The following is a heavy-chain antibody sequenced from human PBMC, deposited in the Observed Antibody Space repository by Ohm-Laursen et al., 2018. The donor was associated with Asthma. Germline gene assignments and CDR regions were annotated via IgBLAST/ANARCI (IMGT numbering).Heavy chain of an antibody. J-gene: IGHJ4*02. CDR3: ARDLLDQRHPGGSWGYFDY. CDR1: GGTLNNFA. D-gene: IGHD3-16*01. CDR2: IIPIFGTA. Sequence: GASVKVSCKASGGTLNNFAISWVRQAPGQGLEWMGGIIPIFGTANYAQKFQGRVTITADESTSTAYMELSSLRSEDTAVYYCARDLLDQRHPGGSWGYFDYWGQGTLVTVSS. V-gene: IGHV1-69*13.